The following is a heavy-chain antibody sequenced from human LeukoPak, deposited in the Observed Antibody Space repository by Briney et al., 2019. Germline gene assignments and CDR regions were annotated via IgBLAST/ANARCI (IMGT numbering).Heavy chain of an antibody. CDR3: AGAYSSAVGY. J-gene: IGHJ4*02. Sequence: GGSLRLSCTASGFTFSDYAMTWVRQAPGKGLEWVANIKQDGSETYYMDSVKGRFTISRDNAKNSLYLQMNSLRAEDTAVFYCAGAYSSAVGYWGQGTLVTVSS. CDR2: IKQDGSET. D-gene: IGHD6-19*01. CDR1: GFTFSDYA. V-gene: IGHV3-7*04.